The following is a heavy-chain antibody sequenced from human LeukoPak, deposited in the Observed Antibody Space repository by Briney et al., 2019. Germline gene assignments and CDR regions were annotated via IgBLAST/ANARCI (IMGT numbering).Heavy chain of an antibody. CDR3: AKATGDWYFDL. CDR2: INWNSGTR. Sequence: GGSLRLSCAGSGFNFNNYAMHWVRQAPGKGLEWLSGINWNSGTRGYADSVKGLFTISRDNAKNSLYLQMNSLRPDDTAFYYCAKATGDWYFDLWGRGTLVTVYS. J-gene: IGHJ2*01. D-gene: IGHD7-27*01. CDR1: GFNFNNYA. V-gene: IGHV3-9*01.